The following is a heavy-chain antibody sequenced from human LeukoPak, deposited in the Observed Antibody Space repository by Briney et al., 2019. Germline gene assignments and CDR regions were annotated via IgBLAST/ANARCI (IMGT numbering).Heavy chain of an antibody. CDR3: ARDTGCTLNGLGYFDY. CDR2: IYSGGST. J-gene: IGHJ4*02. CDR1: GFTVSSNY. V-gene: IGHV3-53*01. D-gene: IGHD1-14*01. Sequence: GGSLRLSCAASGFTVSSNYMSWVRQAPGKGLEWVSVIYSGGSTYYADSVKGRFTISRDNSKNTLYLQMNSLRAEDTAVYYCARDTGCTLNGLGYFDYWGQGTLVTVSS.